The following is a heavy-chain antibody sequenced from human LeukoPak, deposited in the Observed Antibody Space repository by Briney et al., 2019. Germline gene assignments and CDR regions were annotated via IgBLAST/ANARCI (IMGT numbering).Heavy chain of an antibody. D-gene: IGHD3-10*01. CDR3: ARDMVRGVDY. V-gene: IGHV1-18*04. Sequence: GASVKVSCKASGYTFSSYGFNWVRQAPGQGLEWMGWISAYSGDTNYAQKFQGRVTMTTDTSTSTAYMELRSLRSDDTAVYYCARDMVRGVDYWGQGTLVTVSS. CDR1: GYTFSSYG. J-gene: IGHJ4*02. CDR2: ISAYSGDT.